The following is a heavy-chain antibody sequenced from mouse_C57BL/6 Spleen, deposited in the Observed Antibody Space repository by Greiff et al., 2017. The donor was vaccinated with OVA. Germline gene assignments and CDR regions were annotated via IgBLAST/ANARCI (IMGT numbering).Heavy chain of an antibody. V-gene: IGHV7-3*01. D-gene: IGHD1-1*01. CDR2: IRNKANGYTT. Sequence: DVHLVESGGGLVQPGGSLSLSCAASGFTFTDYYMSWVRQPPGKALEWLGFIRNKANGYTTEYSASVKGRFTISRDNSQSILYLQMNALRAEDSATYYCASLYGTSLPYYAMDYWGQGTSVTVSS. CDR1: GFTFTDYY. J-gene: IGHJ4*01. CDR3: ASLYGTSLPYYAMDY.